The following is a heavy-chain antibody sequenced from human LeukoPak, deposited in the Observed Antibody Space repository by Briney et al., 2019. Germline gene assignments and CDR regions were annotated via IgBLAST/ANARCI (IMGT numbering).Heavy chain of an antibody. D-gene: IGHD3-3*01. V-gene: IGHV1-2*02. CDR2: INPNSGGT. Sequence: ASVKVSCKVSGYTLTELSMHWVRQAPGQGLEWMGWINPNSGGTNYAQKFQGRVTMTRDTSISTAYMELSRLRSDDTAVYYCARSRITIFGVVLELDYWGQGTLVTVSS. CDR3: ARSRITIFGVVLELDY. J-gene: IGHJ4*02. CDR1: GYTLTELS.